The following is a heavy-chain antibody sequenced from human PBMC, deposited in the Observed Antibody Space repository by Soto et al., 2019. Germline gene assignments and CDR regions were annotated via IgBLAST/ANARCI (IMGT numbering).Heavy chain of an antibody. CDR2: IYYSGST. CDR3: ARHLGYCSSTSCSGSRPMDV. Sequence: KQSQTLSLTCTVSGGSISSYYWSWIRQPPGKGLEWIGYIYYSGSTNYNPSLKSRVTISVDTSKNQFSLKLSSVTAADTAVYYCARHLGYCSSTSCSGSRPMDVWGKGTTVTVSS. CDR1: GGSISSYY. D-gene: IGHD2-2*01. J-gene: IGHJ6*03. V-gene: IGHV4-59*08.